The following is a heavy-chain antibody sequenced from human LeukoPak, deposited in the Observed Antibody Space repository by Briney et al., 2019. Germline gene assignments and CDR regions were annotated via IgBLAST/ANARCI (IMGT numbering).Heavy chain of an antibody. J-gene: IGHJ4*02. Sequence: ASVKVSCKTSGYTFISYGISWVRQAPGQGLEWMGIINPSGGSTSYAQKFQGRVTLTRDMSTRTVYMELSSLRSEDTAVYYCARDFGDYLHFDYWGQGTLVTVSS. D-gene: IGHD4-17*01. CDR3: ARDFGDYLHFDY. CDR2: INPSGGST. V-gene: IGHV1-46*01. CDR1: GYTFISYG.